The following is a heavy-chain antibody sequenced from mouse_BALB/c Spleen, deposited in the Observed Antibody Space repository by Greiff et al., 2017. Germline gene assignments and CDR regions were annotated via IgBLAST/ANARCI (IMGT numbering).Heavy chain of an antibody. Sequence: EVQVVESGGGLVKPGGSLKLSCAASGFTFSDYYMYWVRQTPEKRLEWVATISDGGSYTYYPDSVKGRFTISRDNAKNNLYLQMSSLKSEDTAMYYCAREGDYDDGFDYWGQGTTLTVSS. J-gene: IGHJ2*01. D-gene: IGHD2-4*01. CDR3: AREGDYDDGFDY. CDR2: ISDGGSYT. CDR1: GFTFSDYY. V-gene: IGHV5-4*02.